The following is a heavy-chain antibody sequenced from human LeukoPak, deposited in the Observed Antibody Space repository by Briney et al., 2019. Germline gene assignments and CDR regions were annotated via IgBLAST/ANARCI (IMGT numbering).Heavy chain of an antibody. D-gene: IGHD2-2*01. J-gene: IGHJ4*02. CDR1: GGSFSGYY. CDR2: INHSGST. V-gene: IGHV4-34*01. CDR3: ARGAPPDIAVVPAAINNYFDY. Sequence: SETLSLTCAVYGGSFSGYYWSWIRQPPGKGLEWIGEINHSGSTSYNPSLKSRVTISVDTSKNQFSLKLSSVTAADTAVYYCARGAPPDIAVVPAAINNYFDYWGQGTLVTVSS.